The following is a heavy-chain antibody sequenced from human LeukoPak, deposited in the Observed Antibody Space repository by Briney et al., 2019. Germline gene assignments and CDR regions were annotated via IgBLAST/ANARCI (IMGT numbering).Heavy chain of an antibody. V-gene: IGHV1-18*01. D-gene: IGHD2-2*01. Sequence: ASVKVSCKASGYTFTSYGISWVRQAPGQGLEWMGWISAYNGNTNYAQKLQGRVTMTTDTSTSTAYMELRSLRSDDTAVYYCARYCSSTSCGYYYGMDVWGQGTTVTVSS. CDR2: ISAYNGNT. J-gene: IGHJ6*02. CDR1: GYTFTSYG. CDR3: ARYCSSTSCGYYYGMDV.